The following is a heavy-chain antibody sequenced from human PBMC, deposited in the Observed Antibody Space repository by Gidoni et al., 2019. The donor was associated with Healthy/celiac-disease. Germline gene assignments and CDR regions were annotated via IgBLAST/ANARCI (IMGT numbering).Heavy chain of an antibody. J-gene: IGHJ4*02. D-gene: IGHD6-19*01. CDR1: GFTVSSNY. CDR3: ARDPSIAVAGTGDY. V-gene: IGHV3-53*01. CDR2: NYSGGST. Sequence: EVQLVESGGGLIQPGGSLRLSCAASGFTVSSNYMSWVRKAPGTGLEWVSVNYSGGSTYYADSVKGRFTISRDNAKNTLYLQMNSLRAEDTAVYYCARDPSIAVAGTGDYWGQGTLVTVSS.